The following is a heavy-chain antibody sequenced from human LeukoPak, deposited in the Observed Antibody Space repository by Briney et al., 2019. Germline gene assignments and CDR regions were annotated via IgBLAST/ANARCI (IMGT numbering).Heavy chain of an antibody. D-gene: IGHD6-13*01. CDR2: INPNSGGT. V-gene: IGHV1-2*02. Sequence: ASVKVSCKASGYTFTGYYVRWVRQAPGQGLEWMGWINPNSGGTNYAQKFQGRVTMTRDTSISTAYMELSRLRSDDTAVYYCARTAAAGTSQFYMRPFDPWGQGTLVTVSS. J-gene: IGHJ5*02. CDR3: ARTAAAGTSQFYMRPFDP. CDR1: GYTFTGYY.